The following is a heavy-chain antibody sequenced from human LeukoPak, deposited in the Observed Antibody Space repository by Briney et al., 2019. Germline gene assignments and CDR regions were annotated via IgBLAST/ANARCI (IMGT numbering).Heavy chain of an antibody. V-gene: IGHV4-31*03. CDR1: GGSFSGFY. CDR3: ARSVGYYDSSGYVDY. J-gene: IGHJ4*02. Sequence: SETLSLTCTVSGGSFSGFYWSWIRQHPGKGLEWIGYIYYSGSTYYNPSLKSRVTISVDTSKNQFSLKLSSVTAADTAVYYCARSVGYYDSSGYVDYWGQGTLVTVSS. D-gene: IGHD3-22*01. CDR2: IYYSGST.